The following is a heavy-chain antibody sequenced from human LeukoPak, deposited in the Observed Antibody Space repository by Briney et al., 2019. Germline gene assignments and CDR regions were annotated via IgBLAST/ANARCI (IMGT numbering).Heavy chain of an antibody. CDR2: THYSGAT. V-gene: IGHV4-59*01. CDR3: ARDGGTYYYDSSGYDGC. Sequence: SETLSLTCTVSGGSISSYYWSWLRQPPGKGLEYIGYTHYSGATNYNPSLKSRVTISVDTSKNQFSLRLSSVTAADTAVYYCARDGGTYYYDSSGYDGCWGQGTLVTVSS. CDR1: GGSISSYY. D-gene: IGHD3-22*01. J-gene: IGHJ4*02.